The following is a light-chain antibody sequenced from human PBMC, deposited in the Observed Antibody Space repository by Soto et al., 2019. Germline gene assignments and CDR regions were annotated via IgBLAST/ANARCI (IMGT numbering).Light chain of an antibody. V-gene: IGKV1-39*01. CDR2: AAS. CDR3: QQSYSTPRM. CDR1: QSISSY. Sequence: DIQMIQSPSSLSASVGDRVTITCRASQSISSYLNWYQQKPGKAPKLLIYAASSLQSGVPSRFSGSGSGKDFTLTISSLQPEDFATYYCQQSYSTPRMFGQGTKVEIK. J-gene: IGKJ1*01.